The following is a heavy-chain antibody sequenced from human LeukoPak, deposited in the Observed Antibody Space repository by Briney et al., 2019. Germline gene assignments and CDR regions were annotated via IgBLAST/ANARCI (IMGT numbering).Heavy chain of an antibody. Sequence: PGGSLRLSCAASGFTFSSYGMHWVRQAPGKGLEWVAFIRYDGSNKYYADSVEGRFTISRDNSKNTLYLQMNSLRAEDTAVYYCAKEDYSNYDWFDPWGQGTLVTVSS. CDR1: GFTFSSYG. CDR2: IRYDGSNK. V-gene: IGHV3-30*02. J-gene: IGHJ5*02. CDR3: AKEDYSNYDWFDP. D-gene: IGHD4-11*01.